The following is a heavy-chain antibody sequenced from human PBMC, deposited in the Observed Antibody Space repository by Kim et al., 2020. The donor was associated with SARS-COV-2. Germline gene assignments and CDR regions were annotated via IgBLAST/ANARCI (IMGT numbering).Heavy chain of an antibody. CDR1: GYTFTSYY. Sequence: ASVKVSCKASGYTFTSYYMHWVRQAPGQGLEWMGIINPSGGSTSYAQKFQGRVTMTRDTSTSTVYMELSSLRSEDTAVYYCARGGPRDGYNSFPYYFDYWGQGTLVTVSS. J-gene: IGHJ4*02. CDR2: INPSGGST. D-gene: IGHD5-12*01. V-gene: IGHV1-46*01. CDR3: ARGGPRDGYNSFPYYFDY.